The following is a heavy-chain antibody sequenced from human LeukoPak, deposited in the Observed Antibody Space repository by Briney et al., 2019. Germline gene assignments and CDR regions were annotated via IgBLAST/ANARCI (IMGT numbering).Heavy chain of an antibody. CDR1: GGSFSGYY. J-gene: IGHJ6*03. Sequence: SETLSLTCAVYGGSFSGYYWSWIRQPPGKGLEWIGEINHSGSTNYNPSLKSRVTISVDTSKNQFSLKLSSVTAADTAVYYCARESKYQLPFYYYYYMDVWGKGTTVTVSS. CDR3: ARESKYQLPFYYYYYMDV. D-gene: IGHD2-2*01. CDR2: INHSGST. V-gene: IGHV4-34*01.